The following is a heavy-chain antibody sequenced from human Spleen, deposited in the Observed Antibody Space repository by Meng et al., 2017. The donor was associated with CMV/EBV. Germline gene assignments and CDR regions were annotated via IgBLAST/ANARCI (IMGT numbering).Heavy chain of an antibody. J-gene: IGHJ5*02. CDR3: ARGYIVVVPAANWFDP. V-gene: IGHV1-2*02. Sequence: ASVKVSCKASDYTFTSYGISWVRQAPGQGLEWMGWINPNSGGTNYAQKFQGRVTMTRDTSISTAYMELSRLRSDDTAVYYCARGYIVVVPAANWFDPWGQGTLVTVSS. CDR2: INPNSGGT. CDR1: DYTFTSYG. D-gene: IGHD2-2*01.